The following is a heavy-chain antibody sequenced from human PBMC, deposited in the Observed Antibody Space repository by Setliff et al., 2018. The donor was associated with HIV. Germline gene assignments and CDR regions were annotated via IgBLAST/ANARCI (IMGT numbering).Heavy chain of an antibody. CDR1: GGSFSGWY. Sequence: PSETLSLTCAVYGGSFSGWYWTWIRLIPGKGLQWIGETEYGGSTTYNPSLESRLTISVDTSKTQFSLKLSDVTVADTGIYYCARGPARRYRFSTVYGLWGPGTRVTVSS. D-gene: IGHD2-2*01. CDR2: TEYGGST. V-gene: IGHV4-34*01. CDR3: ARGPARRYRFSTVYGL. J-gene: IGHJ3*01.